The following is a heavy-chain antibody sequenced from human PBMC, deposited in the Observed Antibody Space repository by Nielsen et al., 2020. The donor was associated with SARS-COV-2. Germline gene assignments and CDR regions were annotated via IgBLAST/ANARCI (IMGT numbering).Heavy chain of an antibody. Sequence: GGSLRLSCAASGLTFSAHYMNWVRQSPGKGLEWVSAISASGASTYYADSVKGRFTISRDNSKNTLYLQMNSLEIEDTAVYYCARVNTGRITMIVVVEYFDYWGQGTLVTVSS. CDR1: GLTFSAHY. D-gene: IGHD3-22*01. J-gene: IGHJ4*02. V-gene: IGHV3-23*01. CDR3: ARVNTGRITMIVVVEYFDY. CDR2: ISASGAST.